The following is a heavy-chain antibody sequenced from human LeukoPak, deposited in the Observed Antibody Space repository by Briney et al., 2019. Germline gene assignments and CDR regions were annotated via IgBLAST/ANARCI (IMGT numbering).Heavy chain of an antibody. CDR2: IYPGDSDT. J-gene: IGHJ5*02. V-gene: IGHV5-51*01. CDR1: GYSFTSYW. CDR3: ARTSKDIVLMVYAAYNWFDP. Sequence: GESLKISCEGSGYSFTSYWIGWVRQMPGKGLEWTGIIYPGDSDTRYSPSFQGQVTISADKSISTAYLQWSSLKASDTAMYYCARTSKDIVLMVYAAYNWFDPWGQGTLVTVSS. D-gene: IGHD2-8*01.